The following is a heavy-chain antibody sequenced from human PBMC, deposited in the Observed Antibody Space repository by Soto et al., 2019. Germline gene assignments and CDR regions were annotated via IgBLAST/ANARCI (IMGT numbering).Heavy chain of an antibody. Sequence: DVQLLESGGGFVQPGGSLRLSCATSGFTFTTYALSWVRQAPGKGLEWVSGISRRGDVTHYTDSVKGRFTISRDNSLNTLFLQMNSLTVADTAVYYCAKENWGEQQGFDYWGQGALVTVSS. V-gene: IGHV3-23*01. CDR2: ISRRGDVT. CDR3: AKENWGEQQGFDY. D-gene: IGHD7-27*01. J-gene: IGHJ4*02. CDR1: GFTFTTYA.